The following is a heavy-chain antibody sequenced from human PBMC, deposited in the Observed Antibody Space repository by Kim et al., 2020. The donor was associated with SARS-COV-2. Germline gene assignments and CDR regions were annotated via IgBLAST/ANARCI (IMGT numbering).Heavy chain of an antibody. CDR3: ARGFDSAYYYGMDV. J-gene: IGHJ6*02. CDR1: GGSISSYY. Sequence: SETLSLTCTVSGGSISSYYWSWIRQPPGKGLEWIGYIYYSGSTNYNPSLKSRVTISVDTSKNQFSLKLSSVTAADTAVYYCARGFDSAYYYGMDVWGQGTTVTVSS. V-gene: IGHV4-59*01. CDR2: IYYSGST. D-gene: IGHD4-4*01.